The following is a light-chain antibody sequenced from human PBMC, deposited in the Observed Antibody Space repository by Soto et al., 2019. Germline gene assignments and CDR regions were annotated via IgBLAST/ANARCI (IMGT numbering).Light chain of an antibody. V-gene: IGLV2-14*01. CDR1: SSDVGGYNY. Sequence: QPALAQPASVSGSPGQSITISCTGTSSDVGGYNYVSWYQQHPGKAPKLMIYDVSNRPSGVSNRFSGSKSGNTASLTISGLQAEDEADYYCSSYTSSSTSLYVFGTGTKVTVL. J-gene: IGLJ1*01. CDR3: SSYTSSSTSLYV. CDR2: DVS.